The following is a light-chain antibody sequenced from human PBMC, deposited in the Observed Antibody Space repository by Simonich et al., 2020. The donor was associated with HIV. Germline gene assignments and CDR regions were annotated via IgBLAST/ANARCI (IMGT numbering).Light chain of an antibody. Sequence: DIVLSQTPLSLSVTPGQPASISCKSSQSLLHSYGKTSLYWYLQKTGQSPHLLIYEVSNLFSGVPVRFSGSGSGTDFTLKISRVEAEDVGIYYCMQGIHKTFGQGTKLEIK. V-gene: IGKV2-29*03. CDR2: EVS. J-gene: IGKJ2*01. CDR3: MQGIHKT. CDR1: QSLLHSYGKTS.